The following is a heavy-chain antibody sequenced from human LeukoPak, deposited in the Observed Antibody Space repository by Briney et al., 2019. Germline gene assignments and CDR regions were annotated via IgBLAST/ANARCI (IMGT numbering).Heavy chain of an antibody. CDR2: IIWNSDRR. CDR3: AKDWDYREQLAGALWD. V-gene: IGHV3-23*01. Sequence: GGSLRLSCAASGFTFSTFWMSWVRQAPGKGLEWVSGIIWNSDRRTYADSVKGRFTISRDNSKNTLYLQMNSLRAEDTAVYYCAKDWDYREQLAGALWDWGQGTLVTVSS. J-gene: IGHJ4*02. D-gene: IGHD6-6*01. CDR1: GFTFSTFW.